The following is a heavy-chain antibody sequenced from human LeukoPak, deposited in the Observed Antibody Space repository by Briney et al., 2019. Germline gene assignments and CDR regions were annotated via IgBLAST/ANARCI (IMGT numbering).Heavy chain of an antibody. J-gene: IGHJ5*02. V-gene: IGHV4-38-2*02. CDR3: ARGSVPAAWGSWFDP. CDR1: GYSISSGYY. CDR2: IYHSGST. Sequence: PSETLSLTCTVSGYSISSGYYWGWIRQPPGKGLEWIGSIYHSGSTYYNPSLKSRVTISVDTSKNQFSLKLSSVTAADTAVYYCARGSVPAAWGSWFDPWGQGTLVTVSS. D-gene: IGHD2-2*01.